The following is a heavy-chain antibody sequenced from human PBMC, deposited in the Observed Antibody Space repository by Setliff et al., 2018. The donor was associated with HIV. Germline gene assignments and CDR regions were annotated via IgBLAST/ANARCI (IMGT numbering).Heavy chain of an antibody. CDR2: MNPASGNT. D-gene: IGHD6-19*01. CDR1: GYTFTSYD. Sequence: VKVSCKASGYTFTSYDVNWVRQATGQGLEWMGWMNPASGNTGYAQKFQGRVTMTRNTSVSTVYMELSSLRSEDTAVYYCARVRSSFPQYTSGLVRPFDIWGQGTTVTVSS. V-gene: IGHV1-8*02. J-gene: IGHJ3*02. CDR3: ARVRSSFPQYTSGLVRPFDI.